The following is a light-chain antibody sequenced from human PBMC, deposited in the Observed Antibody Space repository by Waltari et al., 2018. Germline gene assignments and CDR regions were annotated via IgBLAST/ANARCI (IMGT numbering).Light chain of an antibody. CDR2: RAS. CDR1: QSVGSSS. J-gene: IGKJ1*01. V-gene: IGKV3-20*01. Sequence: EIVLTQSPGTASLSPGERVTLSCRASQSVGSSSLAWYQQKPGQAPRLVIYRASRMATCIPDRFSGSGSGTDFSLTISRLEPEDFAVYYCQQHGTLPATFGQGTKVEVK. CDR3: QQHGTLPAT.